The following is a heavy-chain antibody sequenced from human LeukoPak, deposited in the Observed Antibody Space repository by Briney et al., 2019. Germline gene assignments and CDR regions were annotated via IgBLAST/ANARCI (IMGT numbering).Heavy chain of an antibody. CDR2: IYYSGST. CDR3: ARVTINLDYYYYGMDV. D-gene: IGHD3-3*01. CDR1: GGSISSSSYY. Sequence: SETLSLTCTVSGGSISSSSYYWGWIRQPPGKGLEWFGSIYYSGSTYYNPSLKSRVTISVDTSKNQFSLKLSSVTAADTAVYYCARVTINLDYYYYGMDVWGQGTTVTVSS. J-gene: IGHJ6*02. V-gene: IGHV4-39*07.